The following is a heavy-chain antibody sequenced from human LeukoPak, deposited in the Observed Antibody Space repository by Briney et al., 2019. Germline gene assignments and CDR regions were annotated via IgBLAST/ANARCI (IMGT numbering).Heavy chain of an antibody. CDR1: GGSISSSNW. Sequence: SGTLSLTCAVSGGSISSSNWWSWVRQPPGKGLEWIGEIYHSGSTNYNPSLKSRVTISVDKSKNQSSLKLSSMTAADTAVYYCARGLSVKIGFATHRPFDPWGQGILVTVSS. CDR2: IYHSGST. V-gene: IGHV4-4*02. CDR3: ARGLSVKIGFATHRPFDP. D-gene: IGHD3-10*01. J-gene: IGHJ5*02.